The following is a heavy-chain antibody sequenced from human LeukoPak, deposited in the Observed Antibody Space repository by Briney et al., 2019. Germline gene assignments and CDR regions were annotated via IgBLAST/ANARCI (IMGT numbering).Heavy chain of an antibody. CDR2: ISSSSGYI. CDR3: ARGLMGGYPRFDH. D-gene: IGHD2-8*01. J-gene: IGHJ4*02. V-gene: IGHV3-21*04. Sequence: GGSLRLSCAASGFTFSSYSMNWVRQAPGKGLEWVSSISSSSGYIYYADSVKGRFTISRDNAKNSLYLQMNSLRAEDTAVYYCARGLMGGYPRFDHWGQGTLVTVSS. CDR1: GFTFSSYS.